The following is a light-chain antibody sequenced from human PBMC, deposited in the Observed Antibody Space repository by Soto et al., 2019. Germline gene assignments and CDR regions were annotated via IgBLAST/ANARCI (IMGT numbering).Light chain of an antibody. CDR2: GTS. V-gene: IGKV3-20*01. CDR3: QHYDNTPT. Sequence: EIVLTQSPGTVSLSPGEGASLSCRASQSGSSNQIAWYQQRPGQTPRLLMYGTSSRAPGIPDRFSGSGSGTGFTLTIRRLEPEDFAVYYCQHYDNTPTFGGGTKVEI. CDR1: QSGSSNQ. J-gene: IGKJ4*01.